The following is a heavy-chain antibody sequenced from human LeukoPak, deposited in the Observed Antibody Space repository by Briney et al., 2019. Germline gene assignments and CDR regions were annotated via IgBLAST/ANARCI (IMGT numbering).Heavy chain of an antibody. CDR3: ARVSGYDGMDV. CDR2: IYYSGST. J-gene: IGHJ6*04. V-gene: IGHV4-59*01. Sequence: SETLSLTCTVSGGSISNYYWSWIRQPPGKGLEWIGYIYYSGSTNYNPSLKSRVSISVDTSKSQFSLNLSSVTAADTAVYYCARVSGYDGMDVWGKGTTVTISS. D-gene: IGHD6-19*01. CDR1: GGSISNYY.